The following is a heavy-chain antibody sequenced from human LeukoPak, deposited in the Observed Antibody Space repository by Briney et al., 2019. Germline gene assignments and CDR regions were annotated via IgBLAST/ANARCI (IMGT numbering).Heavy chain of an antibody. J-gene: IGHJ4*02. CDR1: GFTVSSNY. CDR2: IRGDGAGT. D-gene: IGHD3-10*01. V-gene: IGHV3-53*01. CDR3: ARTEYGSGSLPLIDY. Sequence: PGGSLRLSCAASGFTVSSNYMNWVRQAPGKGLEWVSLIRGDGAGTYYADSVKGRFTISRDNSKNTLYLQMNSLRAEDTAVYYCARTEYGSGSLPLIDYLGQGTLVTVSS.